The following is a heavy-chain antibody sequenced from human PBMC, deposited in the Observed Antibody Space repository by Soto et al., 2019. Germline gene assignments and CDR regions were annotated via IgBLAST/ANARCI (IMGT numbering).Heavy chain of an antibody. V-gene: IGHV3-7*01. Sequence: PGGSLRLSCAASGFTFSSYWMSWVRQAPGKGLEWVANIKQDGSEKYYVDSVKGRFTISRDNAKNSLYLQMNSLRAEDTAVYYSARDRCSGGSCYSINYFDYWGQGTLVTVSS. CDR1: GFTFSSYW. J-gene: IGHJ4*02. CDR3: ARDRCSGGSCYSINYFDY. D-gene: IGHD2-15*01. CDR2: IKQDGSEK.